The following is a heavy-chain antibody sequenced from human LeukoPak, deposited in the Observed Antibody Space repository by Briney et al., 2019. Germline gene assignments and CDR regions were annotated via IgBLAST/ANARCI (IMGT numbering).Heavy chain of an antibody. CDR3: AHRRNYDILTGYYTDAFDI. J-gene: IGHJ3*02. V-gene: IGHV2-5*02. Sequence: SGPTLVKPTQTLTLTCTFTGFSLSTSGVGVGWIRQPPGKALEWLALIYWDDDKRYSPSLKSRLTITKDTSKNQVVLTMTNMDPVDTATYYCAHRRNYDILTGYYTDAFDIWGQGTMVTVSS. CDR2: IYWDDDK. CDR1: GFSLSTSGVG. D-gene: IGHD3-9*01.